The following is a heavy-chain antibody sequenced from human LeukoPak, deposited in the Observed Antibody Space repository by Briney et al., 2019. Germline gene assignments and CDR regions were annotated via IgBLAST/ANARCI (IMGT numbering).Heavy chain of an antibody. V-gene: IGHV3-74*01. CDR3: ARGGTSSWFRGFDP. J-gene: IGHJ5*02. CDR1: GFTFSTHW. Sequence: SGGSLRLSCAASGFTFSTHWMHWVRQAPGKGLVWVSRIKSDGSSTSDADSVKGRFTISRDNAKNTLYLQMNSLRVEDTAVYYCARGGTSSWFRGFDPWGQGTLVTVSS. D-gene: IGHD6-13*01. CDR2: IKSDGSST.